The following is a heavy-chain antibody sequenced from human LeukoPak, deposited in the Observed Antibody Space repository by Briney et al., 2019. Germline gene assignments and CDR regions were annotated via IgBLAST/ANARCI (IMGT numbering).Heavy chain of an antibody. V-gene: IGHV3-21*01. CDR1: GFTFSSYS. D-gene: IGHD3-9*01. J-gene: IGHJ6*02. Sequence: PGGSLRLSCAASGFTFSSYSMNSVRQAPGKGLEWVSSISSSSYIYYADSVKGRFTISRDNAKNSLYLQMNSLRAEDTAVYYCARDMHYDILTGYSYYYGMDVWGQGTTVTVSS. CDR2: ISSSSYI. CDR3: ARDMHYDILTGYSYYYGMDV.